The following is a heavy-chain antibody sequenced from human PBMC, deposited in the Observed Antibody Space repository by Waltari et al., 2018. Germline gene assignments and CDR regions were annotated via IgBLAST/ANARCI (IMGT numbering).Heavy chain of an antibody. CDR2: INGGSGKI. CDR3: ARGEHGGFDY. V-gene: IGHV1-3*01. Sequence: QVQLVQSGAEVKKPGASVKVSCKASGYTFSSYPIHWVRQAPGQRLEWLGWINGGSGKIKYSQTLQGRLTMTRDTSATTGYMELSSLRSGDTAIYYCARGEHGGFDYWGQGTLVTVSS. D-gene: IGHD3-16*01. CDR1: GYTFSSYP. J-gene: IGHJ4*02.